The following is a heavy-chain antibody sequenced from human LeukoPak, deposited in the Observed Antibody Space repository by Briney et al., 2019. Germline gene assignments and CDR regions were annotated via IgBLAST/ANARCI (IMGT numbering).Heavy chain of an antibody. J-gene: IGHJ4*02. D-gene: IGHD3-3*01. CDR1: GFIFTNYF. CDR2: IKHDGSEE. V-gene: IGHV3-7*01. Sequence: GGSLRLSCAASGFIFTNYFMSWVRQAPGKGLEWVASIKHDGSEEYYVDSVRGRFTISRDNTMNSLYLQMSSLRAEDTAVYYCATDRGWRTSGYYLYYFEYWGQGTLVTYSS. CDR3: ATDRGWRTSGYYLYYFEY.